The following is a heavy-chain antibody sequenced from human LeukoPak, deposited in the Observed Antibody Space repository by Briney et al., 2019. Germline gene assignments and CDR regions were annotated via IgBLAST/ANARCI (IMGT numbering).Heavy chain of an antibody. D-gene: IGHD5-24*01. Sequence: SETLSLTCAVSGGSISTINWWSWVRQPPGKGLEWIGEIFHSGTTNYNPSLKSRVTISVDKSKNQFSLKLSSVTAADTAVYYCARGVRWLQLSYFDYWGQGTLVTVSS. CDR3: ARGVRWLQLSYFDY. V-gene: IGHV4-4*02. J-gene: IGHJ4*02. CDR1: GGSISTINW. CDR2: IFHSGTT.